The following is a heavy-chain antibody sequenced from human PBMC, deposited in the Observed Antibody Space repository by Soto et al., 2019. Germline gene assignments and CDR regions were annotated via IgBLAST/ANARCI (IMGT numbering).Heavy chain of an antibody. J-gene: IGHJ6*02. D-gene: IGHD4-4*01. Sequence: EALKISCNGSVYRFTIYLSGWVRPMPVKGLEWIGIIYPGDSDTRYSPSFQGQVTISADKSISTAYLQWSSLKASDTAMYYCARSVTSSYYYYYGMDVWGQGTTVTVSS. CDR3: ARSVTSSYYYYYGMDV. CDR2: IYPGDSDT. V-gene: IGHV5-51*01. CDR1: VYRFTIYL.